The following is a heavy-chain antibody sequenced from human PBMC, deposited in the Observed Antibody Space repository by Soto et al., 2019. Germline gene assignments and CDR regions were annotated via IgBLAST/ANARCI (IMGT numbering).Heavy chain of an antibody. V-gene: IGHV4-39*01. J-gene: IGHJ4*01. D-gene: IGHD3-22*01. CDR3: VSQHYYASSGYYVVY. Sequence: SETLSLTCTVSGGSISSNSYYSCWIRQPPGKGLEWIGNIHYSGSTYYDSSLKSRVTISVDTSKNQFSLKLSSVTAADTAVYYCVSQHYYASSGYYVVYWGQGTLVTVS. CDR2: IHYSGST. CDR1: GGSISSNSYY.